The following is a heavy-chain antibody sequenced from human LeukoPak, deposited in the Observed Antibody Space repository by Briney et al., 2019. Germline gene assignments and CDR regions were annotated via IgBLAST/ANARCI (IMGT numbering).Heavy chain of an antibody. CDR2: IYPGESDI. J-gene: IGHJ4*02. CDR1: GYTFADYW. D-gene: IGHD4-11*01. V-gene: IGHV5-51*01. Sequence: GESLKISCKASGYTFADYWIGWVRQMPGKGLEWMGIIYPGESDIRYNPSFQGQVTISADKSISTAYLQWASLQASDTAMYYCARLDSNYMFDYWGQGTLVTVSS. CDR3: ARLDSNYMFDY.